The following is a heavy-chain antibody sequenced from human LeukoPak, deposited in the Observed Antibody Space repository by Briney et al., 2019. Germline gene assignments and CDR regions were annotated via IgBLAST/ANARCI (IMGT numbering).Heavy chain of an antibody. CDR3: ARGRGGITFWGVWVISWFDP. V-gene: IGHV4-31*03. D-gene: IGHD3-16*01. CDR1: GGSISSGGYY. Sequence: SETLSLTCTVSGGSISSGGYYWSWIRQHPGKGLEWIGYIYYSGSTYYNPSLKSRVTISVDTSKNQFSLKLSSVTAADTAVYYCARGRGGITFWGVWVISWFDPWGQGTLVTVSS. J-gene: IGHJ5*02. CDR2: IYYSGST.